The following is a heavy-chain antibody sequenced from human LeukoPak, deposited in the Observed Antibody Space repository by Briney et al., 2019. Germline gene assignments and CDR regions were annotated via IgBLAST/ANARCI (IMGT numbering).Heavy chain of an antibody. CDR3: AKDLYYDLGYFDY. D-gene: IGHD3-22*01. V-gene: IGHV3-30*04. CDR1: GFTFSNYA. J-gene: IGHJ4*02. CDR2: ISYDGSHQ. Sequence: GGSLRLSCAASGFTFSNYANHWVRQGPGKGLEWVAVISYDGSHQDYADSVKGRFTISRDNSKNTLYLQMNSLRAEDTAVYYCAKDLYYDLGYFDYWGQGTLVTVSS.